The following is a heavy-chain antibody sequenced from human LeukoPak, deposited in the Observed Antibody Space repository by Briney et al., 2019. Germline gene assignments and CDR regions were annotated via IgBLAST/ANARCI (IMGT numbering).Heavy chain of an antibody. V-gene: IGHV3-9*01. CDR3: ARDESDYYDSSGLNFDY. CDR1: GFTFDDYA. D-gene: IGHD3-22*01. CDR2: ISWNSGST. Sequence: GGSLRLSCAASGFTFDDYAMHWVRQAPGKGLEWVSGISWNSGSTSYADSVKGRFTISRDNAKNTLYLQMNSLRAEDTAVYYCARDESDYYDSSGLNFDYWGQGTLVTVSS. J-gene: IGHJ4*02.